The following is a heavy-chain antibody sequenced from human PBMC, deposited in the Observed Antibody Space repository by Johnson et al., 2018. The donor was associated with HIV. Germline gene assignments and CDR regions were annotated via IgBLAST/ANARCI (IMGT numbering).Heavy chain of an antibody. CDR2: ISYDGSNK. V-gene: IGHV3-30-3*02. D-gene: IGHD1-26*01. J-gene: IGHJ3*02. CDR3: AKIRSQYTGAFDI. Sequence: VQLVESGGGVVQPGRSLRLSCAASGFTFSSYAMHWVRQAPGKGLEWVAVISYDGSNKYYADSVTGRFTISRDNSNNTRFLQMNSLRAEDTAVYYCAKIRSQYTGAFDIWGQGTMVTVSS. CDR1: GFTFSSYA.